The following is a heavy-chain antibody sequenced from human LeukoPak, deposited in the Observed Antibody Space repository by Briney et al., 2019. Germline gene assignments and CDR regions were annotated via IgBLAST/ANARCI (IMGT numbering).Heavy chain of an antibody. J-gene: IGHJ6*02. CDR3: AKSRSGATYYDYVWGSDRSNYYYGMDV. D-gene: IGHD3-16*01. V-gene: IGHV3-23*01. CDR2: ISGSGGST. CDR1: GFTFSSYA. Sequence: GGSLRLSCAASGFTFSSYAMSWVRQAPGKGLEWVSAISGSGGSTYYADSVKGRFTISRDNSKNTLYLQMNSLRAEDTAVYYCAKSRSGATYYDYVWGSDRSNYYYGMDVWGQGTTVTVSS.